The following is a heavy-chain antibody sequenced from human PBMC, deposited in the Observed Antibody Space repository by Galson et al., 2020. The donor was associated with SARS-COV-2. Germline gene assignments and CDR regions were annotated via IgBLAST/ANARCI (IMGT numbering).Heavy chain of an antibody. Sequence: NSAGSMRLSCAASGSTFSSYSMNWVRQAPGKGLEWVSSISSSSSHIYYADSVKGRFTISRDNAKNSLYLQMNSLRAEDTAVYYCARGCVTTGCYFYYMDVWGKGTTVTVSS. CDR1: GSTFSSYS. J-gene: IGHJ6*03. CDR2: ISSSSSHI. D-gene: IGHD4-17*01. CDR3: ARGCVTTGCYFYYMDV. V-gene: IGHV3-21*01.